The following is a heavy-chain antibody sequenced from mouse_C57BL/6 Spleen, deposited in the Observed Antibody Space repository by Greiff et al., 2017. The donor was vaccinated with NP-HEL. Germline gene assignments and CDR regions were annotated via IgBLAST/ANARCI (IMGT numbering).Heavy chain of an antibody. CDR3: ARGNSNWFAY. CDR1: GYTFTSYW. Sequence: VQLQQPGAELVMPGASVKLSCKASGYTFTSYWMHWVQQRPGQGLEWIGEIDPSDSYTNYNQKFKGKFTLTVDKSSSTAYMQLSSLTSDDSAVDYCARGNSNWFAYWGQGTLVTVSA. CDR2: IDPSDSYT. D-gene: IGHD2-5*01. V-gene: IGHV1-69*01. J-gene: IGHJ3*01.